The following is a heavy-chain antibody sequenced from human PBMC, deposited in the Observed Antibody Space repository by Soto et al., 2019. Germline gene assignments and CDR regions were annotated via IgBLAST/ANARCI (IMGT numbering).Heavy chain of an antibody. D-gene: IGHD6-19*01. V-gene: IGHV4-59*01. CDR2: VYYTGST. J-gene: IGHJ4*02. CDR3: ARSVAVPGAHIDY. CDR1: GGSISGSD. Sequence: PSETLSLTCSVSGGSISGSDWSWIRKSPGKGLEWLGYVYYTGSTNYSPSLRSRVSISVDTSKNEFSLRLSSVTAADTAVYFCARSVAVPGAHIDYWGQGTQVTVSS.